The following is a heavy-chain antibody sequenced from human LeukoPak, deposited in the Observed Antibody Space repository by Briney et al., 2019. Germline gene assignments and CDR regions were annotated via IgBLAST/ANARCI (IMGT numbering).Heavy chain of an antibody. V-gene: IGHV3-11*04. J-gene: IGHJ4*02. Sequence: RGSLRLSCTASRFIFSDYYMNWLRQAPGKGLEWVASISSSGSTIFYADSVRGRFTISRDNAKNSLYLQMNSLRAEDTAVYYCARDSWVAAAAIFDYWGQGTLVTVSS. D-gene: IGHD6-13*01. CDR2: ISSSGSTI. CDR1: RFIFSDYY. CDR3: ARDSWVAAAAIFDY.